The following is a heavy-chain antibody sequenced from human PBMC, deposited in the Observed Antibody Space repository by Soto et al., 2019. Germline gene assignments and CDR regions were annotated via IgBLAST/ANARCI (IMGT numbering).Heavy chain of an antibody. CDR3: ARDRLVRGVIPNDYYYGMDV. V-gene: IGHV4-59*01. CDR1: GGYISSYY. J-gene: IGHJ6*02. CDR2: IHYSGST. Sequence: SETLSLTCTVSGGYISSYYWSWIRQSPGKGLEWIGYIHYSGSTNYNPSLKSRVTISVDTSKSQFSLKLSSVTAADTAVYYCARDRLVRGVIPNDYYYGMDVWGQGTTVTVSS. D-gene: IGHD3-10*01.